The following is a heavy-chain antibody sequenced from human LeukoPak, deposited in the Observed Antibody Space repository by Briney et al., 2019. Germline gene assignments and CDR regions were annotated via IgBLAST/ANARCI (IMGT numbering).Heavy chain of an antibody. V-gene: IGHV3-30*02. CDR1: GFTFSNYP. CDR2: IRYDGSNK. D-gene: IGHD5-18*01. CDR3: AKELQTAMVPVD. Sequence: GGSLRLSCAASGFTFSNYPMHWVRQAPGKGLEWVAFIRYDGSNKYYADSVKGRFTISRDNSKNTLYLQMNSLRAEDTAVYYCAKELQTAMVPVDWGQGTLVTVSS. J-gene: IGHJ4*02.